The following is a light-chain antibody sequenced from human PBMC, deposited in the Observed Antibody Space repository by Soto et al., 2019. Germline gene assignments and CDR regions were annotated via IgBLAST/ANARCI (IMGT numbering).Light chain of an antibody. CDR1: QSVLSSSNNKNF. CDR2: WAS. Sequence: DIVMTQSPDSLAVSLGERATINCKSSQSVLSSSNNKNFLAWFQQKPGQPPKLLISWASTRESGVPDRFSGSGSGTDFTLTISSLQAEDLAIYYCQQYHSDPITFGQGTRLEIK. V-gene: IGKV4-1*01. CDR3: QQYHSDPIT. J-gene: IGKJ5*01.